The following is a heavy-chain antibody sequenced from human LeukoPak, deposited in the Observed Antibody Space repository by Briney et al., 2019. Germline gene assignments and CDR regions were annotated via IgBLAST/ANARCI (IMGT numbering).Heavy chain of an antibody. CDR2: VSYSGDIT. D-gene: IGHD6-13*01. CDR1: GFMFSSYV. CDR3: AKARHSSSSDDY. V-gene: IGHV3-23*01. J-gene: IGHJ4*02. Sequence: GGSLRLSCAASGFMFSSYVMSWVRQAPGKGLEWVSAVSYSGDITYYADSVKGRFTISRDNSKNTLYLQMSRLRAEDTAVYYCAKARHSSSSDDYWGQGTLVTVSS.